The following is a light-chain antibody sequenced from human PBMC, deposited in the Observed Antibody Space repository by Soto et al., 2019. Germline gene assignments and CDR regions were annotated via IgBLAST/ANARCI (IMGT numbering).Light chain of an antibody. Sequence: QSVLTQPPSASGSTGQSVTISCTGTSSDAGGYNYVSWYQQHPGKAPKLLIYEVTKRPSGVPDRFSGSKSGNTASLTVSGLQADDEAEYYCCPNAGSHYYVFGTGTKVTVL. CDR2: EVT. J-gene: IGLJ1*01. V-gene: IGLV2-8*01. CDR3: CPNAGSHYYV. CDR1: SSDAGGYNY.